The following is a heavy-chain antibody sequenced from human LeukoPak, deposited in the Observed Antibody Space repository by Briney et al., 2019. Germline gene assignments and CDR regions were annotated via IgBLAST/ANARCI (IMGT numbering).Heavy chain of an antibody. CDR3: ARSAGYCSGGSCYRAGSFDY. V-gene: IGHV4-34*01. J-gene: IGHJ4*02. D-gene: IGHD2-15*01. CDR1: GGSFSGYY. Sequence: SETLSLTCAVYGGSFSGYYWSWIRQPPGKGLEWIGEINHSGSTNYNPSLKSRVTISVDTSKNQFSLKLSSVTAADTAVYYCARSAGYCSGGSCYRAGSFDYWGQGTLVTVSS. CDR2: INHSGST.